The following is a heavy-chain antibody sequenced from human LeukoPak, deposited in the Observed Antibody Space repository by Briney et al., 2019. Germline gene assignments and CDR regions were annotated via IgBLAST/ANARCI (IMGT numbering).Heavy chain of an antibody. J-gene: IGHJ4*02. Sequence: GGSLRLSCAGSGFTFSSYEMNWVRQAPGKGLEWVSYISSSGSTIYYADSVKGRITISRDNSKNTLYLQMNSLRAEDTAVYYCAKGVGYCSGGSCQQFDYWGQGTLVIVSS. CDR1: GFTFSSYE. CDR2: ISSSGSTI. CDR3: AKGVGYCSGGSCQQFDY. V-gene: IGHV3-48*03. D-gene: IGHD2-15*01.